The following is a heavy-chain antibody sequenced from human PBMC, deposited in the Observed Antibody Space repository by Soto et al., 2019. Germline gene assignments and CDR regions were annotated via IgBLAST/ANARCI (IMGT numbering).Heavy chain of an antibody. J-gene: IGHJ6*02. Sequence: GDSLQVSCKVSGYTLTELSMHWVRQAPGKGLEWMGGFDPEDGETIYAQKFQGRVTMTEDTSTDTAYMELSSLRSEDTAVYYCATSGIALGYYYYGMDVWGQGTTVTGSS. CDR1: GYTLTELS. D-gene: IGHD6-13*01. CDR3: ATSGIALGYYYYGMDV. CDR2: FDPEDGET. V-gene: IGHV1-24*01.